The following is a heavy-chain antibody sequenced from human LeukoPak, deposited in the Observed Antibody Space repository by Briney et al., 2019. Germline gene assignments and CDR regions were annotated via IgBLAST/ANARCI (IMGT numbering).Heavy chain of an antibody. V-gene: IGHV4-34*01. D-gene: IGHD2-2*01. CDR1: GGSFSGYY. CDR3: ARDPVDQPYWFFDL. CDR2: INHSGST. Sequence: RASETLSLTCAVYGGSFSGYYWSWIRQPPGKGLEWIGEINHSGSTNYNPSLKSRVTISVDTSKNQFSLKLSSVTAADTAVYYCARDPVDQPYWFFDLWGRGTLVTVSS. J-gene: IGHJ2*01.